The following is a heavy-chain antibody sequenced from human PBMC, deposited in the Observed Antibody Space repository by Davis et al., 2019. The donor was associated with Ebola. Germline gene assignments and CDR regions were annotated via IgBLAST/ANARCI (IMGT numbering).Heavy chain of an antibody. Sequence: GESLKISCSGSEFTFSTYSMNWVRQAPGRGLEWVSSISSSGISIYYADSVKGRFTISRDNAKNSLYLQMDGLRVEDTAVYYCARAFGLVGAIHHDAFDIWGQGTMVTVSS. CDR2: ISSSGISI. J-gene: IGHJ3*02. D-gene: IGHD1-26*01. CDR3: ARAFGLVGAIHHDAFDI. CDR1: EFTFSTYS. V-gene: IGHV3-21*01.